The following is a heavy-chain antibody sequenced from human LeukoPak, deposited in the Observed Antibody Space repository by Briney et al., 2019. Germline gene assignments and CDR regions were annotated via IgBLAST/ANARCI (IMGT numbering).Heavy chain of an antibody. D-gene: IGHD1-26*01. J-gene: IGHJ4*02. CDR2: ITDDATT. CDR1: GFPFDNYG. Sequence: SGGSLRLPCAASGFPFDNYGMAWVRQAPGTGLVWVSRITDDATTTYADSVRGRFTISRDNAKNILYLQMNSLRAEDTAVYYCVRDRVGPDYWGQGTLVTVSS. CDR3: VRDRVGPDY. V-gene: IGHV3-74*03.